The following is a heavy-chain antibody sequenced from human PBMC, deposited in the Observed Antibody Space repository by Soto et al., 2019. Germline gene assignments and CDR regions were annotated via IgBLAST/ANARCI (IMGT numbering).Heavy chain of an antibody. D-gene: IGHD3-16*01. CDR3: KRDMGGRGGY. CDR1: GFTFSSYW. Sequence: EVQLVESGGGLVQPGGSLRLSCAASGFTFSSYWMHWVRQAPGKGLVWVSRINEDGSTINYADSVKGRFTISRDNAKNTLYQKMNSRGAGDRAVYYCKRDMGGRGGYWGQGTLVTVSS. CDR2: INEDGSTI. J-gene: IGHJ4*02. V-gene: IGHV3-74*01.